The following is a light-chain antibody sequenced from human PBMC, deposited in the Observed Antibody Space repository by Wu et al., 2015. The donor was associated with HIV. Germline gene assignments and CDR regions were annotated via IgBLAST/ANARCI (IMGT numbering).Light chain of an antibody. CDR1: QSLGTS. J-gene: IGKJ5*01. V-gene: IGKV3-11*01. CDR3: QQRSSWPLT. CDR2: DAS. Sequence: EVVLTQSPATLSLSTGARATLSCRTSQSLGTSLGWYQQKPGQTPKLLIFDASHRAIGIPARFSGSGSETDFTLTISSLESEDFAVYYCQQRSSWPLTFGQGTRLEIK.